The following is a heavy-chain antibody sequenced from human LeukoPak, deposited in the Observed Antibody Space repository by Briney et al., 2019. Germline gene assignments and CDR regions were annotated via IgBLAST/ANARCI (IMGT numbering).Heavy chain of an antibody. D-gene: IGHD4-17*01. CDR1: GYSFTSYW. CDR2: IYPGDSDP. Sequence: GESLKISCKGSGYSFTSYWIGWVRQMPGKGLGGMGGIYPGDSDPRYSPSFQSQVTISADKSIRTGYLQWSGLKASDTAMYYCARQGGYGDSPVRDAFDIWGQGTMVTVSS. CDR3: ARQGGYGDSPVRDAFDI. J-gene: IGHJ3*02. V-gene: IGHV5-51*01.